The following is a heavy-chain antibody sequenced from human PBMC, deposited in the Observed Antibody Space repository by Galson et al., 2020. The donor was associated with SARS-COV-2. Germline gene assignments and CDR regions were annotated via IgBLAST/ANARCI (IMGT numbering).Heavy chain of an antibody. CDR3: ARAYSSSWYAWFDP. D-gene: IGHD6-13*01. CDR2: IYTSGST. Sequence: SEALSLTCTASGGSISSGTYYWSWIRQPAGKGLEWIGRIYTSGSTNYNPSLKSRVTISVDTSKNQFSLKLSSVTAADTAVYYCARAYSSSWYAWFDPWGQGTLVTVSS. J-gene: IGHJ5*02. CDR1: GGSISSGTYY. V-gene: IGHV4-61*02.